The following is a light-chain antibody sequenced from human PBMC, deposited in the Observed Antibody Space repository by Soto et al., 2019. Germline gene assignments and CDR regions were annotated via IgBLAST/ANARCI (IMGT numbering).Light chain of an antibody. V-gene: IGKV3-15*01. CDR1: QSVSRN. CDR3: QQHNYWPS. Sequence: EIVMTQSPATLSVSPGERATLSCRASQSVSRNLAWYQQKPGQAPRLLLYGASARATGIPGRFSGSGSGTEFTLTHSSLQSEDFAVYCCQQHNYWPSFGQGTKLEIK. CDR2: GAS. J-gene: IGKJ2*01.